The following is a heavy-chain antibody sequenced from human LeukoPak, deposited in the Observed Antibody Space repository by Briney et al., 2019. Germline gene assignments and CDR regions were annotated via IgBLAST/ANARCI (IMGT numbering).Heavy chain of an antibody. Sequence: ASVKVSCKASGYTFTSYGISWERQAPGQGLEWMGWISTYNGNTNYAQKLQGRVTMTTDTSTSTAYMELRSLRSDDTAVYYCAREKDPIITYRMDVWGQGTTVTVS. D-gene: IGHD3-10*01. J-gene: IGHJ6*02. V-gene: IGHV1-18*01. CDR3: AREKDPIITYRMDV. CDR1: GYTFTSYG. CDR2: ISTYNGNT.